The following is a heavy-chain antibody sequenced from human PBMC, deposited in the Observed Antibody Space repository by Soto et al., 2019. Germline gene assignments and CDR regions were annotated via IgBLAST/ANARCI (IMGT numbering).Heavy chain of an antibody. CDR1: GGSFSGYY. Sequence: SETLSLTCAVYGGSFSGYYWSWIRQPPGKGLEWIGEINHSGSTNYNPSLKSRVTISVDTSKNQFSLKLSSVTAADTAVYYCARDSKSILPARYYYYGMDVWGQGTTVTVSS. V-gene: IGHV4-34*01. J-gene: IGHJ6*02. CDR3: ARDSKSILPARYYYYGMDV. D-gene: IGHD3-9*01. CDR2: INHSGST.